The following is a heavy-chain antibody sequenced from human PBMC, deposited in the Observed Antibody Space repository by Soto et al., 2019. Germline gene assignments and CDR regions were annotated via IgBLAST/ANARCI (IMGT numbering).Heavy chain of an antibody. CDR3: ARYGGYCSSTSCYFAEYFQH. Sequence: QVQLQESGPGLVKPSETLSLTCTVSGGSISSYYWSWIRQPPGKGLEWIGYIYYSGSTNYNPSLKSRFTISVDTSKNQFSLKLSSVTAADTAVYYCARYGGYCSSTSCYFAEYFQHWGQGTLVTVSS. D-gene: IGHD2-2*01. CDR1: GGSISSYY. V-gene: IGHV4-59*08. CDR2: IYYSGST. J-gene: IGHJ1*01.